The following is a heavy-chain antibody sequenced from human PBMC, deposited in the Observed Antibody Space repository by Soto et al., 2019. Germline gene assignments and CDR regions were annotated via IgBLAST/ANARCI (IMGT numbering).Heavy chain of an antibody. V-gene: IGHV1-18*01. CDR3: ARVSMERYYDFWSGYTDHDYYYGMDV. J-gene: IGHJ6*02. CDR2: ISAYNGNT. D-gene: IGHD3-3*01. CDR1: GYTFTSYG. Sequence: GASVKVSCKASGYTFTSYGISWVRQAPGQGLEWMGWISAYNGNTNYAQKLQGRVTMTTDTSTSTAYMELRSLRSDDTAVYYCARVSMERYYDFWSGYTDHDYYYGMDVWGQGTTVTVSS.